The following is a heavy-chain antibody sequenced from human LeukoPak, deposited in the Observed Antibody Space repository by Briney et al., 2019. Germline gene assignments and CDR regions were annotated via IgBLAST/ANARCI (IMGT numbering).Heavy chain of an antibody. CDR3: ARDRFYCSGGSCYSEYFDY. J-gene: IGHJ4*02. CDR2: IIPIFGTA. D-gene: IGHD2-15*01. Sequence: GASVKVSCKASGGTFSSYAISWVRQAPGQGLEWMGGIIPIFGTANYAQKFQGRVTITADEYTSTAYMELSSLRSEDTAVYYCARDRFYCSGGSCYSEYFDYWGQGTLVTVSS. V-gene: IGHV1-69*13. CDR1: GGTFSSYA.